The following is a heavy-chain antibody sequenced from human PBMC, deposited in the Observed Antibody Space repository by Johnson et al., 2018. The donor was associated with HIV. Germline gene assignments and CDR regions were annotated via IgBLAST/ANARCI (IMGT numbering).Heavy chain of an antibody. D-gene: IGHD2-2*01. V-gene: IGHV3-48*04. CDR3: AKDMAQTSYYDAFDI. CDR1: GFTFSSYA. CDR2: ISSSGSTI. Sequence: EVQLVESGGGLVQPGGSLRLSCAASGFTFSSYAMSWIRQAPGKGLEWVSYISSSGSTIYYADSVKGRFTISRDNAKNSLYLQMNSLRAEDTALYYCAKDMAQTSYYDAFDIWGQGTMVTVSS. J-gene: IGHJ3*02.